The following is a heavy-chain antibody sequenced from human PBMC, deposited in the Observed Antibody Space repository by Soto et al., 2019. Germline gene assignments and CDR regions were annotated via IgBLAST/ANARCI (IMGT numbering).Heavy chain of an antibody. D-gene: IGHD5-18*01. J-gene: IGHJ4*02. Sequence: GASVKVSCKASGGTFSSYAISWVRQAPGQGLEWMGGIIPIFGTANYAQKFQGRVTITADESTSTAYMELSSLRSEDTAVYYCARDPGPDTAMVFDYWGQGTLVTVSS. CDR3: ARDPGPDTAMVFDY. V-gene: IGHV1-69*13. CDR2: IIPIFGTA. CDR1: GGTFSSYA.